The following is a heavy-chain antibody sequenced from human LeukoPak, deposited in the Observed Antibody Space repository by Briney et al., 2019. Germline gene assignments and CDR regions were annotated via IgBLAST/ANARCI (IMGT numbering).Heavy chain of an antibody. CDR3: ARDGSGYSSGWRPGFDY. J-gene: IGHJ4*02. CDR1: GGTFSSYA. D-gene: IGHD6-19*01. CDR2: IIPIFGTA. Sequence: SVKVSCKASGGTFSSYAISWVRQAPGQGLEWMGGIIPIFGTANYAQKFQGRVTITADESTSTAYMGLSSLRSEDTAVYYCARDGSGYSSGWRPGFDYWGQGTLVTVSS. V-gene: IGHV1-69*13.